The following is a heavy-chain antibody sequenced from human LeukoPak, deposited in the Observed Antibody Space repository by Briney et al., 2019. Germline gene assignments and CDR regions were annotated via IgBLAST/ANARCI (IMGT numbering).Heavy chain of an antibody. CDR1: GYTFTGYF. D-gene: IGHD3-22*01. CDR2: INPYSGDT. V-gene: IGHV1-2*02. CDR3: ARGKDHYYDSSGYPDYYYYTMDV. Sequence: GASVKVSFKASGYTFTGYFMHWVRQAPGQGLEWMGWINPYSGDTNYAQKFQGRVTMTRDTSISTAFMELSRLRSDDTAVYYCARGKDHYYDSSGYPDYYYYTMDVWGQGTTVTVSS. J-gene: IGHJ6*02.